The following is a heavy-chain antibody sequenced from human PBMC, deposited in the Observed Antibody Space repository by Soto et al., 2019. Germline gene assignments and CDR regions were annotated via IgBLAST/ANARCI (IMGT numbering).Heavy chain of an antibody. CDR3: AKDPQAWSGPYYFDY. J-gene: IGHJ4*02. Sequence: GGSLRLSXAASGFTFSSYGMHWVRHAPGKGLESVAVIWYDGSTKYYADSVKGRFTISRDNAKNSLYLQMNSLRPEDTALYYCAKDPQAWSGPYYFDYWGQGTLVTVSS. V-gene: IGHV3-33*03. D-gene: IGHD3-3*01. CDR2: IWYDGSTK. CDR1: GFTFSSYG.